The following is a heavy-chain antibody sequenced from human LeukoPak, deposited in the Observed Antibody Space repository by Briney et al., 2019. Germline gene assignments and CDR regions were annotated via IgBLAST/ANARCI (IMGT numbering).Heavy chain of an antibody. J-gene: IGHJ4*02. CDR1: GYTFTSYY. CDR2: INPSGGST. CDR3: ARGGPFPSSSSSREYYLDY. Sequence: ASVKVSCKASGYTFTSYYMHWVRQAPGQGLEWMGIINPSGGSTSYAQKFQGRVTMTRDTSTSTVYIGLSSLTSEDKAVYYCARGGPFPSSSSSREYYLDYWGQGTLVTVS. D-gene: IGHD6-6*01. V-gene: IGHV1-46*01.